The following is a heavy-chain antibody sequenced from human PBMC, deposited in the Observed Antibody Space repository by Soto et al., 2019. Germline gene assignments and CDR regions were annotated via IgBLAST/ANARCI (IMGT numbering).Heavy chain of an antibody. CDR3: VRDTNVRYYDAPY. Sequence: PSETLSLTCTVSGGSVSSGGYYWSWIRQPPGKGLEWIGYMYFTGSTNYNPSLKSRVTISVGTSNNQFSLKLRSVTAADTAVYYCVRDTNVRYYDAPYWGQGTLVTVSS. CDR1: GGSVSSGGYY. J-gene: IGHJ4*02. V-gene: IGHV4-61*08. D-gene: IGHD3-16*01. CDR2: MYFTGST.